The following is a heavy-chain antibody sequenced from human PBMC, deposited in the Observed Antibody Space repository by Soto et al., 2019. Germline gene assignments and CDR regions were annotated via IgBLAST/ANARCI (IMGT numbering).Heavy chain of an antibody. CDR2: INAGNGNT. J-gene: IGHJ4*02. V-gene: IGHV1-3*01. CDR3: ARDLGSMVVFDY. CDR1: GYTFTSYA. Sequence: ASVKVSGKASGYTFTSYAMHWVRQAPGQRLEWMGWINAGNGNTKYSQKFQGRVTITRDTSASTAYMELSSLRSEDTAVYYCARDLGSMVVFDYWGQGTLVTVS. D-gene: IGHD2-15*01.